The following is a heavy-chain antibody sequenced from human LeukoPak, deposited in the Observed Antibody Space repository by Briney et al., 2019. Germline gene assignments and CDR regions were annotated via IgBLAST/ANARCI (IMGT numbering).Heavy chain of an antibody. D-gene: IGHD3-22*01. CDR1: GGSISSSNW. V-gene: IGHV4-4*02. CDR2: IYHSGST. J-gene: IGHJ4*02. Sequence: PSGTLSLTCAVSGGSISSSNWWSWVRQPPGKGLEWIGEIYHSGSTYYNPSLKSRVTISVDTSKNQFSLKLSSVTAADTAVYYCATWGYYDSSGYSIYFDYWGLGTLVTVSS. CDR3: ATWGYYDSSGYSIYFDY.